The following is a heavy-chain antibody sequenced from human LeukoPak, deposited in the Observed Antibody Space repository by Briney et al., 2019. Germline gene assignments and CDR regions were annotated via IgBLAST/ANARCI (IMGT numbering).Heavy chain of an antibody. CDR2: IYPGDSDT. V-gene: IGHV5-51*01. CDR1: GYNFASYW. Sequence: GESLKISCKGSGYNFASYWIGWVRQMPGKGLELMGIIYPGDSDTRYSPSFQGQVTISADKSISTAYLQWSSLKASDTAIYYCARRDTTGWYYFDYWGQGTLVTVSS. CDR3: ARRDTTGWYYFDY. D-gene: IGHD6-19*01. J-gene: IGHJ4*02.